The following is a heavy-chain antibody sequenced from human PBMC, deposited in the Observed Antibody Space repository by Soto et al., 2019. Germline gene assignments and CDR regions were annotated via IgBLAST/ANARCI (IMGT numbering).Heavy chain of an antibody. V-gene: IGHV1-3*01. Sequence: ASVKVSCKASGYTFTSYAIHWVRQATGQGLEWMGWINPSNGNTDYAQKFQGRVTITRNTSTSTAYMELSSLRSEDTAVYYCAGSQSRFAARMFATYYDYYGMDVWGKGTTVTVSS. D-gene: IGHD6-6*01. CDR3: AGSQSRFAARMFATYYDYYGMDV. J-gene: IGHJ6*04. CDR1: GYTFTSYA. CDR2: INPSNGNT.